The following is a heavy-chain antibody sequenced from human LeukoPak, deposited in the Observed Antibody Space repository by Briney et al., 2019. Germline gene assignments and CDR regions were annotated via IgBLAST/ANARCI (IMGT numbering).Heavy chain of an antibody. V-gene: IGHV3-9*01. Sequence: GRSLRLSCAASGFTFDDYAMHWVRQAPGKGLEWVSGISWNSGSIGYADSVKGRFTNSRDNAKNSLYLQMNSLRAEDTALYYCAKSYSSSSRTAHFDYWGQGTLVTVSS. CDR2: ISWNSGSI. D-gene: IGHD6-13*01. J-gene: IGHJ4*02. CDR3: AKSYSSSSRTAHFDY. CDR1: GFTFDDYA.